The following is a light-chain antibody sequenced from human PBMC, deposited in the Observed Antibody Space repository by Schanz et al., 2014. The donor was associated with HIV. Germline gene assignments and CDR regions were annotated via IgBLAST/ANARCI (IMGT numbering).Light chain of an antibody. CDR3: SSYATTKDLL. CDR1: SSDIGSYNY. V-gene: IGLV2-14*03. J-gene: IGLJ2*01. CDR2: DVN. Sequence: QSALTQPASVSASPGQTVTISCTGTSSDIGSYNYVSWYQHHPGKGPKLIIFDVNNRPSGISNRFSGSKSGNTATLTISGLQAEDEAVYYCSSYATTKDLLFGGGTQLTVL.